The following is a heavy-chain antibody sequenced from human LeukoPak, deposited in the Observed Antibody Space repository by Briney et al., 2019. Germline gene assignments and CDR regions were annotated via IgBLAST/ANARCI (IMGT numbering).Heavy chain of an antibody. CDR3: ARALPLDY. Sequence: GASVKVSCKASGYTLTVYHMNWVRQAPGQGLEWMGWINPNSGGTNYAQKFQGRVTMTRDTSITTAYMELSSLRSDDTAVYYCARALPLDYWGQGTLVTVSS. V-gene: IGHV1-2*02. J-gene: IGHJ4*02. CDR1: GYTLTVYH. CDR2: INPNSGGT.